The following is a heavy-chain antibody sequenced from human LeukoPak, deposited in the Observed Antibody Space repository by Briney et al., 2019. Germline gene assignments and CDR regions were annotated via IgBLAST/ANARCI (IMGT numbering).Heavy chain of an antibody. CDR1: GGSISSYY. Sequence: KPSEILSLTCTVSGGSISSYYWSWIRQPPGKGLEWIGYIYYSGGTNYNPSLKSRVTISVDTSKNQFSLKLSSVTAADTAVYYCARVSYQYYYDSSGLQRVYYFDYWGQGTLVTVSS. CDR2: IYYSGGT. J-gene: IGHJ4*02. CDR3: ARVSYQYYYDSSGLQRVYYFDY. V-gene: IGHV4-59*01. D-gene: IGHD3-22*01.